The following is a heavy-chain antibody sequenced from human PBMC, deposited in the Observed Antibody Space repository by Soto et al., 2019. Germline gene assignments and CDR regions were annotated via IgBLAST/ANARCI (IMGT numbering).Heavy chain of an antibody. CDR2: ISYSGIT. D-gene: IGHD2-21*01. CDR3: ARRGDYYSVGSRDAWFDP. Sequence: SETLSVTCTVSGGSVIYYYWNWIRQPPGKGLEWIGYISYSGITKYHPSLNSRVTISVGMSKNQFSLRLTSVTAADTAVYYCARRGDYYSVGSRDAWFDPWGQGIVVTVSS. J-gene: IGHJ5*02. V-gene: IGHV4-59*08. CDR1: GGSVIYYY.